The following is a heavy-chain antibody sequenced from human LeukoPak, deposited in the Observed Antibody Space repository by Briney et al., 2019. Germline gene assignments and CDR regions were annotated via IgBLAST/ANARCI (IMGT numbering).Heavy chain of an antibody. Sequence: KPSETLPLTCSVSGGSISSSSSYWGWIRRPPGKGLEWIGTIHYSGSTNYNPSLKSRVTISVDTSKNQFSLKLSSVTAADTAVYYCARHTSGSSLDYWGQGTLVTVSS. CDR1: GGSISSSSSY. CDR3: ARHTSGSSLDY. D-gene: IGHD6-6*01. J-gene: IGHJ4*02. V-gene: IGHV4-39*01. CDR2: IHYSGST.